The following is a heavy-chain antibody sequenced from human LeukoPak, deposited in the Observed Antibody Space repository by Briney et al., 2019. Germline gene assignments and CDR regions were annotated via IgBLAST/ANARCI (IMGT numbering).Heavy chain of an antibody. J-gene: IGHJ4*02. CDR1: GFTFSSYP. CDR2: ISTDSTYT. Sequence: GGSLRLSCAASGFTFSSYPMTWVRQAPGKGLEWVSIISTDSTYTFYAHSVKGRFTISRDNSKDTLYLQMSSLRVEDTAVYFCARGEGYCGGGTCYRYFDSWGQGSLVTVSS. V-gene: IGHV3-23*01. CDR3: ARGEGYCGGGTCYRYFDS. D-gene: IGHD2-15*01.